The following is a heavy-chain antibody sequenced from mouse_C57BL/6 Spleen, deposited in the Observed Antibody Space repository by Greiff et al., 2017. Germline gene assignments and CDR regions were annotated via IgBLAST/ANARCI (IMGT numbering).Heavy chain of an antibody. D-gene: IGHD1-1*01. CDR3: NYYYGSSLYAMDD. V-gene: IGHV1-53*01. CDR1: GYTFTSYW. Sequence: QVQLQQPGTELVKPGASVKLSCKASGYTFTSYWMHWVKQRPEQGLEWIGNINPSNGGTNYNEKFKSKATLTVDKSSSTAYMQLSILTSEDSAVLVCNYYYGSSLYAMDDWGQGTSVTVSS. J-gene: IGHJ4*01. CDR2: INPSNGGT.